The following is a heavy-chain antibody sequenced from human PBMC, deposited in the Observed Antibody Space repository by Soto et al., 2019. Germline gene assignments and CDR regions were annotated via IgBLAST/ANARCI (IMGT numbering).Heavy chain of an antibody. Sequence: ASVKVSCKASGYTFTGYYMHWVRQAPGQGLEWMGWINPNSGGTNYAQKFQGRVTMTRDTSISTAYMELGGLRADDTAVYYCARYMVAQLDNFDFSGQGTPVTVSA. CDR2: INPNSGGT. CDR3: ARYMVAQLDNFDF. V-gene: IGHV1-2*02. CDR1: GYTFTGYY. D-gene: IGHD5-12*01. J-gene: IGHJ4*01.